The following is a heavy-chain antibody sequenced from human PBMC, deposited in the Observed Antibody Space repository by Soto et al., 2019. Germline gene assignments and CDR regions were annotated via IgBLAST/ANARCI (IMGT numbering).Heavy chain of an antibody. CDR3: ARVTDY. J-gene: IGHJ4*02. CDR1: GGSISSGGYS. V-gene: IGHV4-30-2*01. CDR2: IYHSAST. Sequence: PSETLSLTCAGSGGSISSGGYSWSWIRQPPGKGLELIGYIYHSASTYYNPSLKSRVTISVDRSKNQLSLKLSSVTAADTAVYYCARVTDYWGQGTLVTAPQ.